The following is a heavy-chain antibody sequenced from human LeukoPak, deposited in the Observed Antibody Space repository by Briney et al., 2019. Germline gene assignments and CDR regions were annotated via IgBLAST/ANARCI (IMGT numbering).Heavy chain of an antibody. V-gene: IGHV5-51*01. J-gene: IGHJ5*02. D-gene: IGHD3-16*01. CDR1: GYSFTSYW. Sequence: GESLKISCKGSGYSFTSYWIGWVRQMPGKGLEWMGIIYPGDSDTRYSPSFQGQVTISADKSISTAYLQWSSLKASDTAMYYCARLAGSYDYVHQRFDPWGQGTLVTVSS. CDR3: ARLAGSYDYVHQRFDP. CDR2: IYPGDSDT.